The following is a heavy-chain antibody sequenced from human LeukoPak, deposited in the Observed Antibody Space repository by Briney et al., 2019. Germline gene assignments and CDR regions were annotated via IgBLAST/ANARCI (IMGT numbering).Heavy chain of an antibody. J-gene: IGHJ5*02. CDR3: ARARSDSTAVAGTIPGGWFDP. CDR1: GGSISSGGYY. Sequence: TSETLSLTCTVSGGSISSGGYYWSWIRQPPGKGLEWIGYIYHSGSTYYNPSLKSRVTISVDRSKNQFSLKLSSVTAANTAVYYCARARSDSTAVAGTIPGGWFDPWGQGTLVTVSS. D-gene: IGHD6-19*01. V-gene: IGHV4-30-2*01. CDR2: IYHSGST.